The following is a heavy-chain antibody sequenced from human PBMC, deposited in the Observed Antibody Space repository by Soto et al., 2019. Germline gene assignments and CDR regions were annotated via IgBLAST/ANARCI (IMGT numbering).Heavy chain of an antibody. V-gene: IGHV3-33*01. J-gene: IGHJ4*02. D-gene: IGHD1-1*01. CDR2: IWYDGSNK. CDR3: ARPLSFGQTNAFDY. CDR1: GFTFSSYG. Sequence: GGSLRLSCAASGFTFSSYGMHWVRQAPGKGLEWVAVIWYDGSNKYYADSVKGRFTISRDNSKNTLYLQMNSLRAEDTAVYYCARPLSFGQTNAFDYWGQGTLVTVSS.